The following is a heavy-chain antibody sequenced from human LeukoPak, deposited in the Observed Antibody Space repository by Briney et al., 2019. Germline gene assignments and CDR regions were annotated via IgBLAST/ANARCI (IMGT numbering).Heavy chain of an antibody. CDR3: ARHYYGSGSYSGIIYYFDY. Sequence: PSETLSLTCTVSGGSINSYYWSWILQPPGKGLEWIGYISYSGSTNYNPSLKSRVTISVDTSKNQFCLKLSSVTAADTAVYYCARHYYGSGSYSGIIYYFDYWGQGTLVTVSS. CDR2: ISYSGST. CDR1: GGSINSYY. D-gene: IGHD3-10*01. J-gene: IGHJ4*02. V-gene: IGHV4-59*08.